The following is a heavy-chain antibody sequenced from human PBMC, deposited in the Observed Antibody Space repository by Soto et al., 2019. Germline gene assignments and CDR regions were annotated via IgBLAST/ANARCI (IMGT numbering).Heavy chain of an antibody. D-gene: IGHD3-3*01. J-gene: IGHJ6*02. Sequence: QVQLVESGGGLVKPGGSLRHSCAASGFIFSDYYMTWIRQAPGKGLEWLSCSSNRDRSTYYADSVKDRFVVSKYNAKNLVYLQMNSLRAEDTAVYFCARAWKIEKFGVISMSKGLDVWGQGTTATVSS. V-gene: IGHV3-11*01. CDR2: SSNRDRST. CDR3: ARAWKIEKFGVISMSKGLDV. CDR1: GFIFSDYY.